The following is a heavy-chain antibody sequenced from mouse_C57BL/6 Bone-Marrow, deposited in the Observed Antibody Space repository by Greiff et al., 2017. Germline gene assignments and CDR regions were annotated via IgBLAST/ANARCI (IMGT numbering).Heavy chain of an antibody. CDR3: ARGGYAVYAMDY. J-gene: IGHJ4*01. CDR1: GYTFTSYT. CDR2: INPRSGYT. V-gene: IGHV1-4*01. D-gene: IGHD2-2*01. Sequence: VQLVESGAELARPGASVKMSCKASGYTFTSYTMHWVKQRPGQGLEWIGNINPRSGYTKYNQKFKDKATLAADKFSSKAYMQLSSRTSDDSAVYYCARGGYAVYAMDYWGQGTSVTVSS.